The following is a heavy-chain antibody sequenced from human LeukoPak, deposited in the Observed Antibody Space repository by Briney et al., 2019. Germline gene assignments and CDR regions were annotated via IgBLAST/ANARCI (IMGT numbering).Heavy chain of an antibody. J-gene: IGHJ5*02. D-gene: IGHD6-13*01. CDR1: GFTFNNFG. V-gene: IGHV3-21*01. Sequence: PGGSLRLSCAASGFTFNNFGMSWVRQAPGKGLEWVSSISSSSSYIYYADSVKGRFTISRDNAKNSLYLQMNSLRAEDTAVYYCARDIIAAANPHWFDPWGQGTLVTVSS. CDR3: ARDIIAAANPHWFDP. CDR2: ISSSSSYI.